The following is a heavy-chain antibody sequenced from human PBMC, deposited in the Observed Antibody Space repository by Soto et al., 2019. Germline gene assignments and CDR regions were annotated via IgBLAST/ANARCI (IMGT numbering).Heavy chain of an antibody. V-gene: IGHV4-39*01. J-gene: IGHJ4*02. CDR3: ARQRRYYYDSSGYPDY. CDR2: IYYTGST. CDR1: GGSISISSYY. D-gene: IGHD3-22*01. Sequence: RSEAVSLTCTVSGGSISISSYYWGWIRQPPGKGLEWIGSIYYTGSTYYNPSLKSRVTISVDTSKNQFSLKLSSVTAADTAVYYCARQRRYYYDSSGYPDYWGQGTLVTVSS.